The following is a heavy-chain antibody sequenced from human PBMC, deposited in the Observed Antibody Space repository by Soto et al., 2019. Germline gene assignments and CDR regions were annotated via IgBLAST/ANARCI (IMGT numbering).Heavy chain of an antibody. J-gene: IGHJ4*02. CDR2: ITGSDGNT. D-gene: IGHD2-2*01. Sequence: EVQLLESGGGLVQPGGSLRLSCAASGFTFSSYAMIWVLQAPGKGLEWVSAITGSDGNTYYADSVKGRFTISRDNSKNTLDLQMNSLRADDTAVYYCAKSVSTTWAFDYWGQGTLVTVSS. V-gene: IGHV3-23*01. CDR1: GFTFSSYA. CDR3: AKSVSTTWAFDY.